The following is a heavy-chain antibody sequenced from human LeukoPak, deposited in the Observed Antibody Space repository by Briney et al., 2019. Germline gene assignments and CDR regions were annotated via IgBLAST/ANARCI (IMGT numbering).Heavy chain of an antibody. CDR3: ARDRQITMVRGVYTDAFDI. CDR2: ISGSGDGT. CDR1: GFTFSTYA. J-gene: IGHJ3*02. V-gene: IGHV3-23*01. D-gene: IGHD3-10*01. Sequence: GGSLRLSCAASGFTFSTYAMSWVRQAPGKGLDWVSAISGSGDGTYFADSVKGRFTVSRDNSKNTLYLQMNSLRAEDTAVYYCARDRQITMVRGVYTDAFDIWGQGTMVTVSS.